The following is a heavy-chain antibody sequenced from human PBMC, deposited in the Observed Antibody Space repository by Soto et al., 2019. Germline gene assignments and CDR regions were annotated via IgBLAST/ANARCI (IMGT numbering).Heavy chain of an antibody. D-gene: IGHD2-21*01. CDR2: ISGTSDYI. V-gene: IGHV3-21*04. J-gene: IGHJ4*02. Sequence: NWVRQAPGKGLEWVSSISGTSDYISYAASVKGRFTISRDDSKNSLYLQMNSLKTEDTAVYYCSRAGILTTPYYFDYWGQGTLVTVSS. CDR3: SRAGILTTPYYFDY.